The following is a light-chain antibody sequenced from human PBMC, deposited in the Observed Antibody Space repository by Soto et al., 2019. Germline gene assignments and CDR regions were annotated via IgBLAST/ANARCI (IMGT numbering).Light chain of an antibody. V-gene: IGLV2-14*01. CDR3: SSYKSSSTLYV. J-gene: IGLJ1*01. CDR2: DVS. CDR1: SSDVGGYNY. Sequence: QSALTQPASASGSPGQSITISCTGTSSDVGGYNYVSWYQQHPGKAPKLMIYDVSNRPSGVSNRFSGSKSGNTASLTISGLQAEDEADYYCSSYKSSSTLYVFGTGTKVTVL.